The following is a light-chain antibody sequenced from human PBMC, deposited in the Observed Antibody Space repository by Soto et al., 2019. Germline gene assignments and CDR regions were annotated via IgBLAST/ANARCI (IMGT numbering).Light chain of an antibody. J-gene: IGKJ5*01. CDR3: QQYGSSPIA. CDR1: QSISHNY. Sequence: EIVLPQSPGTLSLSPGARAPLSGRASQSISHNYLAWYQQKPGQAPRLLIYGASSRATGIPDRFSGSGSGTDFTLTISRLEPEEFAVYYCQQYGSSPIAFGQGTRLEIK. V-gene: IGKV3-20*01. CDR2: GAS.